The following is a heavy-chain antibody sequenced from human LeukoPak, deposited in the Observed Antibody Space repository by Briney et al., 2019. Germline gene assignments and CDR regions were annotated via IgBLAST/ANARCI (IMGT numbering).Heavy chain of an antibody. CDR1: GYRFSDYW. CDR3: ARLDYGGSELVDY. J-gene: IGHJ4*02. V-gene: IGHV5-51*01. Sequence: GESLKIPCKGYGYRFSDYWIGWVRQMPGKGLEWMGIIYPDDSDTRYSPSFQGQVTISADKSITTAYLQWTSLKASDTAIFYCARLDYGGSELVDYWGQGTLVTVSS. D-gene: IGHD4-23*01. CDR2: IYPDDSDT.